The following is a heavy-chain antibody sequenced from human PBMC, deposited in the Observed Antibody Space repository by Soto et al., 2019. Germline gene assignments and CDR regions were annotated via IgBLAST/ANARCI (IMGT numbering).Heavy chain of an antibody. V-gene: IGHV3-74*01. CDR3: ARGANFDY. Sequence: EVQLVEFGGGVVQPGGNLRLSCDGSVLSFYNYWMQWVRQVPGKGLLCVSGINSDGSTIYYAESVKGRFTIPRDNAKNTLYLQMNSPTADDTAVYYCARGANFDYCGQGAQVTVSS. CDR1: VLSFYNYW. J-gene: IGHJ4*02. CDR2: INSDGSTI.